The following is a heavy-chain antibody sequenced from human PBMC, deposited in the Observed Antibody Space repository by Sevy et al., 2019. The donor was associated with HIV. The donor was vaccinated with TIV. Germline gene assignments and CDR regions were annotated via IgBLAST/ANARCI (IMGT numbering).Heavy chain of an antibody. J-gene: IGHJ4*02. CDR2: IWYDGSNK. CDR1: GFTFSSYG. CDR3: ARDSSGYYLGFDY. V-gene: IGHV3-33*01. D-gene: IGHD3-22*01. Sequence: WGSLRLSCAASGFTFSSYGMHWVRQAPGKGLEWVAVIWYDGSNKYYADSVKGRFTISRDNSKNTLYLQMNSLRAEDTAVYYCARDSSGYYLGFDYWGQGTLVTVSS.